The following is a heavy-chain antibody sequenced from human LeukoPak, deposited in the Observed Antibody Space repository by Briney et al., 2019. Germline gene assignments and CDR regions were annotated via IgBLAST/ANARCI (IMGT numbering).Heavy chain of an antibody. CDR3: ARDPTPDYYYDSSGYL. CDR1: GFTFSSYA. Sequence: GGSLRLSCAASGFTFSSYAMSWVRQTPGKGLEWVSSISGSGASTYYADSVKGRFTISRDNSKNTLYLQMNNLRAEDTALYYCARDPTPDYYYDSSGYLWGQGTLVTVSS. V-gene: IGHV3-23*01. J-gene: IGHJ4*02. CDR2: ISGSGAST. D-gene: IGHD3-22*01.